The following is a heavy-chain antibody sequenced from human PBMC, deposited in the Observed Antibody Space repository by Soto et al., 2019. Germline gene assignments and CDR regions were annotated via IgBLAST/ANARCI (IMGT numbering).Heavy chain of an antibody. V-gene: IGHV3-23*01. Sequence: GGSLRLSCAASGFTFSIYGMSWVRQAPGKGLEWVSLISGSGATTYYADSVEGRFTVSRDNSKNTLYLQMSSLRAEDAAIYFCAKYITRGTRQFDCWGQGTLVTVSS. CDR2: ISGSGATT. CDR1: GFTFSIYG. J-gene: IGHJ4*02. CDR3: AKYITRGTRQFDC. D-gene: IGHD1-1*01.